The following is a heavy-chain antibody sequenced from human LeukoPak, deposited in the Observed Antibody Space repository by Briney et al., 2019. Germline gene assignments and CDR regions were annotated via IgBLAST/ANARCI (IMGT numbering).Heavy chain of an antibody. D-gene: IGHD2-15*01. Sequence: SETLSLTCTVSGGSISSYYWSWIRQPPGKGLEWIGYIYYSGSTNHNPSLKSRVTISVDTSKNQFSLKLSSVTAADTAVYYCASLPRCSGGSCDVDYWGQGTLVTVSS. CDR2: IYYSGST. CDR3: ASLPRCSGGSCDVDY. V-gene: IGHV4-59*08. CDR1: GGSISSYY. J-gene: IGHJ4*02.